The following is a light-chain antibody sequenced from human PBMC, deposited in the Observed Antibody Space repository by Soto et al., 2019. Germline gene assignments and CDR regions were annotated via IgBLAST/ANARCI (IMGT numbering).Light chain of an antibody. Sequence: EIVLTQSPGTLSLSPGERATLSCRASQTVTSSYLAWYQQKPGQAPRLLIYGASSRATGIPDRFSGSGSGXAXXXTIXRLEPXDFAVYYCQHYGISPFTFGPGTKVEFK. CDR1: QTVTSSY. V-gene: IGKV3-20*01. CDR2: GAS. CDR3: QHYGISPFT. J-gene: IGKJ3*01.